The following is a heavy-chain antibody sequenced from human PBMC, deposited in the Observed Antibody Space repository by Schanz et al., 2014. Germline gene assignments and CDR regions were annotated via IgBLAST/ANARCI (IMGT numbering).Heavy chain of an antibody. CDR3: AKGFFLAAAGPEYFQH. V-gene: IGHV3-23*01. D-gene: IGHD6-13*01. J-gene: IGHJ1*01. CDR1: GFTFSSYG. CDR2: ISSSGST. Sequence: EGQLLESGGGLVQPGGSLRLSCAASGFTFSSYGMSWVCQAPGKGLEWVSGISSSGSTYYADSVKGRFTISRDNSKNTLYLQMNSLRAEDTAVYYCAKGFFLAAAGPEYFQHWGQGTLVTVSS.